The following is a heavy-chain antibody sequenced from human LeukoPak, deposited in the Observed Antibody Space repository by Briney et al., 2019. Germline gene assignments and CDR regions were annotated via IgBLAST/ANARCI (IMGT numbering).Heavy chain of an antibody. CDR3: ARSTVTTGDAFDI. CDR2: ISVYNGNT. J-gene: IGHJ3*02. V-gene: IGHV1-18*01. Sequence: ASVKVSCKASGYTFSNYGISWVRQAPGQGLEWMGWISVYNGNTNYAQKAQGRVTMTTDTSTNTAYMELRSLRSDDTAVYYCARSTVTTGDAFDIWGQGTMVTVSS. CDR1: GYTFSNYG. D-gene: IGHD4-17*01.